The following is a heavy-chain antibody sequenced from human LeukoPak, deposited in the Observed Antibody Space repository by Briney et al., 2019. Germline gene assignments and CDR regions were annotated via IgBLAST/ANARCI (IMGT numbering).Heavy chain of an antibody. CDR3: ARDLSLGYYGSGSYLPYAYGMDV. CDR2: ISAYNGNT. Sequence: ASVKVSCKASGYTFTSYGISWVRQAPGQGLEWMGWISAYNGNTNYAQKLQGRVTMTTDTSTSTAYMELRSLKSDDTAVYYCARDLSLGYYGSGSYLPYAYGMDVWGQGTTVTVSS. D-gene: IGHD3-10*01. V-gene: IGHV1-18*01. J-gene: IGHJ6*02. CDR1: GYTFTSYG.